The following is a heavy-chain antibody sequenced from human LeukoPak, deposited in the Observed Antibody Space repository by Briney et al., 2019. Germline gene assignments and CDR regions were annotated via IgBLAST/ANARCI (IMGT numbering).Heavy chain of an antibody. CDR1: GGSIRSYY. Sequence: SETLSLTCTVSGGSIRSYYWSWIRQPPGKGLQWIGYIYYSGSTKYNPSLKSRVTISVDTSKNQFSLRLSSVTAADTAVYYCAREITGATWAFDIWGQGTLVTVSS. J-gene: IGHJ3*02. CDR2: IYYSGST. V-gene: IGHV4-59*08. D-gene: IGHD1-7*01. CDR3: AREITGATWAFDI.